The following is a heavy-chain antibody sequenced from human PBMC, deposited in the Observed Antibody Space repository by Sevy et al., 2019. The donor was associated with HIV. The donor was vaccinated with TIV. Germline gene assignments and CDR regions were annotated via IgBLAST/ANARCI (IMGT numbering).Heavy chain of an antibody. Sequence: GGSLRLSCAASGFTFSSYSMNWVRQAPGKGLEWVSSISSSTSSIYYAVSVKGRFNISRDNAKNSLYLQMNSLSAEDTAVYYCAREMVYYGSGSYSDYWGLGTLVTVSS. CDR3: AREMVYYGSGSYSDY. D-gene: IGHD3-10*01. CDR1: GFTFSSYS. CDR2: ISSSTSSI. V-gene: IGHV3-21*01. J-gene: IGHJ4*02.